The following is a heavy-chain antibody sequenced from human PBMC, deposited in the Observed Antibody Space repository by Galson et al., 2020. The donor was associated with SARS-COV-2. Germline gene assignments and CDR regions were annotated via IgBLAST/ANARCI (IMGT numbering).Heavy chain of an antibody. D-gene: IGHD6-19*01. J-gene: IGHJ5*02. CDR2: IDWDDDK. CDR3: ARTPLGSGWVGGFDP. CDR1: GFSLSTSGMC. Sequence: SGPTLVKPTQTLTLTCTFSGFSLSTSGMCVSWIRQPPGKALEWLALIDWDDDKYYSTSLKTRLTISKDTSKNQVVLTMTNMDPVDTATYYGARTPLGSGWVGGFDPWAREPWSPSPQ. V-gene: IGHV2-70*01.